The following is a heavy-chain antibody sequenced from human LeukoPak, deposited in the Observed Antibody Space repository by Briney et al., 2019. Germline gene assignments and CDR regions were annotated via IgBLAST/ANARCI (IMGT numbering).Heavy chain of an antibody. V-gene: IGHV3-53*01. D-gene: IGHD3-22*01. CDR1: GFSVNNNY. CDR3: AKRGVVIRVILVGFHKEAYYFDS. Sequence: GGSLRLSCAASGFSVNNNYMNWVRQAPGKGLEWVSDIDNFGNIHYASSLAGRVTISRDNPRNTLYLQMNSLRADDTAVYFCAKRGVVIRVILVGFHKEAYYFDSWGQGALVTVSS. J-gene: IGHJ4*02. CDR2: IDNFGNI.